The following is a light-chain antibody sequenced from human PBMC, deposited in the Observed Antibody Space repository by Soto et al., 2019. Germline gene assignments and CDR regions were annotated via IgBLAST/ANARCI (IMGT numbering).Light chain of an antibody. CDR2: AAS. V-gene: IGKV1D-12*01. CDR3: QQANSFPRT. CDR1: QAISTW. J-gene: IGKJ1*01. Sequence: DIQMTQSPSSVSASVGDRVTITCRASQAISTWLAWYQQKPGKAPKLLIYAASNLQTGVPSRFSGSGSGTDFNLTISSLQPEDFATYYCQQANSFPRTFGKGTKVEIK.